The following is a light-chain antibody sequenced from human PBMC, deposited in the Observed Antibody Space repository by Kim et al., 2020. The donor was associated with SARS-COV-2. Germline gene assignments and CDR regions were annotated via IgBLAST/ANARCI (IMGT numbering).Light chain of an antibody. CDR1: TSTPESNS. Sequence: GHRVTLSCSGTTSTPESNSVYWCQQHPGPAPKLLMYRNNQRPSGVPDRFSGSKSGTSASLAISGLRSEDEADYYCAAWDDSLSGHVFGTGTKVTVL. CDR2: RNN. CDR3: AAWDDSLSGHV. V-gene: IGLV1-47*01. J-gene: IGLJ1*01.